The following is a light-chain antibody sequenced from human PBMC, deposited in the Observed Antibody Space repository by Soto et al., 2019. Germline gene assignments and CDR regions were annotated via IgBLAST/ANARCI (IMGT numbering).Light chain of an antibody. CDR1: QSVSSTY. J-gene: IGKJ2*01. V-gene: IGKV3-20*01. Sequence: EIVLTQSPGTLSLSPGERATLSCRASQSVSSTYVGWYQQKPGQAPRLLIYGASSRATGIPERFSARGSWTNFTLTIRRLEPVDFAVYSCELVGCWPRYTFGRGPNLQIK. CDR2: GAS. CDR3: ELVGCWPRYT.